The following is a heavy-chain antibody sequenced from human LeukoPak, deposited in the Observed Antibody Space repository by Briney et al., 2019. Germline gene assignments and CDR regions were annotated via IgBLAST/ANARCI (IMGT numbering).Heavy chain of an antibody. CDR2: ISSGSGYI. CDR3: ARGLVGTTSVYFDY. V-gene: IGHV3-21*01. D-gene: IGHD1-26*01. Sequence: GGSLRLSCAVSGFTFITYSMNWVRQAPGKGLEWVSSISSGSGYIYQADSVKGRFTISRDNAKNSLYLQMNSLRAEDTAVYYCARGLVGTTSVYFDYWGQGTLVTVSS. J-gene: IGHJ4*02. CDR1: GFTFITYS.